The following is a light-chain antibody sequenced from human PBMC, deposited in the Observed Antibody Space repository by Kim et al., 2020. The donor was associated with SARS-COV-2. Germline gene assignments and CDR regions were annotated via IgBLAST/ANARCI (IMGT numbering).Light chain of an antibody. CDR2: DVS. V-gene: IGLV2-14*03. CDR1: SSDVGGYNY. Sequence: PRQSITTSCTGTSSDVGGYNYVSWYQQHPGKAPILMIYDVSNRPSGVSNRFSGSKSGNTASLTISGLQAEDEADYYCSSYTSSTVVFGGGTQLTVL. CDR3: SSYTSSTVV. J-gene: IGLJ2*01.